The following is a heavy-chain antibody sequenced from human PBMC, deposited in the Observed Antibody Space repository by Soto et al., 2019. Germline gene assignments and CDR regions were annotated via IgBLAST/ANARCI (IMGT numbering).Heavy chain of an antibody. D-gene: IGHD1-7*01. V-gene: IGHV3-48*01. CDR1: GFTFSSYS. Sequence: EVQLVESGGGLVQPGGSLRLSCAASGFTFSSYSMNWVRQAPGKGLEWVSYISSSSSTIYYADSVKGRFTISRVNAKNSLYLQMNSLRAEDTAVYYCARDRRYNWKYVTIDAFDIWGQGTMVTVSS. CDR2: ISSSSSTI. J-gene: IGHJ3*02. CDR3: ARDRRYNWKYVTIDAFDI.